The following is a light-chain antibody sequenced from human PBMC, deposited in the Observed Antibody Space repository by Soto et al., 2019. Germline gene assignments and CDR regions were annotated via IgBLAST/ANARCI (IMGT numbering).Light chain of an antibody. Sequence: QSVLTQPRSVSGSLGQSVTISCTGTSSDIGAYDRVSWYQHHQTKAPKLIISEVTKSPSGVPDRFSGSKSGTTASLTISGLQDEDEADYYCCSHAGGSSWVFGGGTKLAVL. CDR3: CSHAGGSSWV. V-gene: IGLV2-11*01. CDR1: SSDIGAYDR. CDR2: EVT. J-gene: IGLJ3*02.